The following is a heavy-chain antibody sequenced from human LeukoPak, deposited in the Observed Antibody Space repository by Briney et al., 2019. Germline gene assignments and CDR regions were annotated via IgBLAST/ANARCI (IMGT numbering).Heavy chain of an antibody. CDR2: ISGSGGST. CDR3: AKAYGSGNLYYYYGMDV. D-gene: IGHD3-10*01. Sequence: GGSLRLSCGASGFTFTIYTMSWVRQAPGKGLEWVSSISGSGGSTYYADSVKGRFTISRDNSKNTLYLQMNSLRAKDTAVYFCAKAYGSGNLYYYYGMDVWGQGTTVTVSS. J-gene: IGHJ6*02. CDR1: GFTFTIYT. V-gene: IGHV3-23*01.